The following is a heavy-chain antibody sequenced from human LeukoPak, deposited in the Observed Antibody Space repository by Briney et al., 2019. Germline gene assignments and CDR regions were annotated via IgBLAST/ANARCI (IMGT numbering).Heavy chain of an antibody. CDR1: GGSFSGYY. Sequence: SETLSLTCAVYGGSFSGYYWAWIRQPPGKGLEWIGSVYYGRSPYYNPSLESRATISVDTSKNHFSLKMSSVTAADTAVYYCARSSGTGTFSYWGQGTLVTVSS. D-gene: IGHD6-25*01. CDR3: ARSSGTGTFSY. J-gene: IGHJ4*02. V-gene: IGHV4-39*02. CDR2: VYYGRSP.